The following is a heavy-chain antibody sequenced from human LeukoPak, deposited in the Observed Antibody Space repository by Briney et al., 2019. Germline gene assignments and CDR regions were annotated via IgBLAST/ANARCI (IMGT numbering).Heavy chain of an antibody. CDR1: GYSFTSYW. CDR2: IYPGDSDT. V-gene: IGHV5-51*01. J-gene: IGHJ3*02. CDR3: ARQTTLRYFDWLSCDAFDI. D-gene: IGHD3-9*01. Sequence: GESLKISCKGSGYSFTSYWIGWVRQMPGKGLEWMGIIYPGDSDTRYSPSFQGQVTISADKSISTAYLQWSSLKASDTAMYYCARQTTLRYFDWLSCDAFDIWGQGTMVTVSS.